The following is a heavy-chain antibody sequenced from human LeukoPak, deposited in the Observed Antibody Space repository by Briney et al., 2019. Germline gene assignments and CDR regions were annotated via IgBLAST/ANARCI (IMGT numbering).Heavy chain of an antibody. CDR3: ARHVTLERVFDY. V-gene: IGHV4-59*08. CDR1: GGSISSYY. Sequence: PSETLSLTCTVAGGSISSYYWSWIRQPPGKGLEWIGYVYYSGSTNYNPSLKSRVTISVDTSKNQFSLNLTSVTAADTAVYYCARHVTLERVFDYWGQGILVIASS. D-gene: IGHD2-21*02. J-gene: IGHJ4*02. CDR2: VYYSGST.